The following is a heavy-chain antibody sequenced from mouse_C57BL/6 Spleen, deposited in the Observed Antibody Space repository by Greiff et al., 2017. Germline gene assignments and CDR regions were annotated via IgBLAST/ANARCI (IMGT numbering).Heavy chain of an antibody. CDR1: GYTFTSYW. CDR3: TRDDYDGYWYFDV. J-gene: IGHJ1*03. CDR2: IYPGNSDT. D-gene: IGHD2-4*01. V-gene: IGHV1-5*01. Sequence: EVQVVESGTVLARPGASVKMSCKTSGYTFTSYWMHWVKQRPGQGLEWIGAIYPGNSDTSYNQKFKGKAKLTAVTSASTAYMELSSLTNEDSAVYYCTRDDYDGYWYFDVWGTGTTVTVSS.